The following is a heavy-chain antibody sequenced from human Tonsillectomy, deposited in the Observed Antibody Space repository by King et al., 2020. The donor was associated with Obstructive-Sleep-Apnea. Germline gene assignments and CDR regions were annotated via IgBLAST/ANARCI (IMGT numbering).Heavy chain of an antibody. CDR3: ARDFTARGSGRRDH. CDR2: INPNSGGT. CDR1: GYTFTGFY. V-gene: IGHV1-2*02. Sequence: QLVQSGAEVKKPGASVKVSCKTFGYTFTGFYMYWVRQAPGQGLEWMGWINPNSGGTKYAPKFQGRVTMTRDTSITTAYMELSSLRSDDTAIYYCARDFTARGSGRRDHWGQGTLVTVSS. J-gene: IGHJ5*02. D-gene: IGHD3-10*01.